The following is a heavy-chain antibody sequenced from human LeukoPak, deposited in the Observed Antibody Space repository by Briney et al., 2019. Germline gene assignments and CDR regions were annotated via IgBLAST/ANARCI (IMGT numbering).Heavy chain of an antibody. V-gene: IGHV1-69*04. CDR2: IIDILGIA. D-gene: IGHD3-10*01. CDR3: AGTMVRGVIHYYFDY. J-gene: IGHJ4*02. Sequence: GASGKLSCKASGGTFSSYAISWVQQAPGQGLEWMGRIIDILGIANYAQKFQGRVTTTADKSTSTAYMELSSLRSEDTAVYYCAGTMVRGVIHYYFDYWGQGTLVTVSS. CDR1: GGTFSSYA.